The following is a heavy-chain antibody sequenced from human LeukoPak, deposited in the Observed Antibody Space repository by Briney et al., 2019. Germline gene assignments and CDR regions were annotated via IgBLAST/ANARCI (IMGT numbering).Heavy chain of an antibody. Sequence: GKSLRLSCAASGFTFNNYGMHWVRQAPGKGLEWVAVISYDGRNIHYPDSVKGRFTISRDISTDTLWLQMDSLRTEDTAVYYCAKGPLRGTAAAIDYWGQGTPVTVFS. V-gene: IGHV3-30*18. CDR2: ISYDGRNI. J-gene: IGHJ4*02. CDR3: AKGPLRGTAAAIDY. D-gene: IGHD2-2*01. CDR1: GFTFNNYG.